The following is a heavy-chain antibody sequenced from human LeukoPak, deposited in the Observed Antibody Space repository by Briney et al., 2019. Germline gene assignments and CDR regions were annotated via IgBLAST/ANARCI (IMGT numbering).Heavy chain of an antibody. D-gene: IGHD5-12*01. CDR1: GYTFTIYG. CDR2: INPNSRRT. J-gene: IGHJ4*02. Sequence: ASVTVSYKGSGYTFTIYGMSWVGQAPGQGGEGIRWINPNSRRTNSAQKLQGRVTMTRDTSISTAYMELGRLRTDHTAVYYCARGLLRRDFDYWRQGALVTVSS. CDR3: ARGLLRRDFDY. V-gene: IGHV1-2*02.